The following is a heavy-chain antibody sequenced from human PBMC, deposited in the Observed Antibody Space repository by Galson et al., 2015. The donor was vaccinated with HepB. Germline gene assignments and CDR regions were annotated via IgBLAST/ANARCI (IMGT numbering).Heavy chain of an antibody. V-gene: IGHV1-18*01. CDR1: GYTFTSYG. CDR3: ARTFDGGYYYYYMDV. J-gene: IGHJ6*03. D-gene: IGHD3-10*01. Sequence: SVKVSCKASGYTFTSYGISWVRQAPGQGLEWMGWISAYNGNTNYAQKLQGRVTMTTDTSTSTAYMELRSLRSDDTAVYYCARTFDGGYYYYYMDVWGKGTTVTVSS. CDR2: ISAYNGNT.